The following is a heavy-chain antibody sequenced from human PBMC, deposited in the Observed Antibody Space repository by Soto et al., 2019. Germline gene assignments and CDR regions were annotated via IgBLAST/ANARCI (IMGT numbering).Heavy chain of an antibody. CDR2: IIPIFGTA. J-gene: IGHJ4*02. CDR3: ARGFPLKYYDSSGYYYRIDY. V-gene: IGHV1-69*06. Sequence: QVQLVQSGAEVKKPGSSVKVSCKASGGTFSSYAISWVRQAPGQGLEWMGGIIPIFGTANYAQKFQGRVTITADKSTSTAYMELSSLRYEDTAVYYCARGFPLKYYDSSGYYYRIDYWGQGTLVTVSS. D-gene: IGHD3-22*01. CDR1: GGTFSSYA.